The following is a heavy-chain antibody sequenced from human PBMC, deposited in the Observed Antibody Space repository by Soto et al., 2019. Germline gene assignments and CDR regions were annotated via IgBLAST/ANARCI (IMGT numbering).Heavy chain of an antibody. Sequence: GGSLRLSCAASGFTFSDYYMSWIRQAPGEGLERVSYISSSSSYTNYADSVKGRFTISRDNAKNSLYLQMNSLRAEDTAVYYCAGGLYYDSSGYYSGYWGQGTLVTVSS. CDR1: GFTFSDYY. CDR3: AGGLYYDSSGYYSGY. V-gene: IGHV3-11*06. J-gene: IGHJ4*02. CDR2: ISSSSSYT. D-gene: IGHD3-22*01.